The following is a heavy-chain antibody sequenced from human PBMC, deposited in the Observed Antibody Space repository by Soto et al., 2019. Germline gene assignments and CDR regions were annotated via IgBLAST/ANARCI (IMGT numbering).Heavy chain of an antibody. CDR3: ARDRYCSGGSCSSNWFDP. D-gene: IGHD2-15*01. CDR2: IWYDGSNK. J-gene: IGHJ5*02. CDR1: GFTFSSYG. V-gene: IGHV3-33*01. Sequence: SLRLSCAASGFTFSSYGMHWVRQAPGKGLEWVAVIWYDGSNKYYADSVKGRFTISRDNSKNTLYLQMNSLRAEDTAVYYCARDRYCSGGSCSSNWFDPWGQGTLVTVSS.